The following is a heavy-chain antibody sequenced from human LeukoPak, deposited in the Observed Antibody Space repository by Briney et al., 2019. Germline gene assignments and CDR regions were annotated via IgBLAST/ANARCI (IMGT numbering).Heavy chain of an antibody. D-gene: IGHD2-2*01. V-gene: IGHV3-23*01. CDR2: ISPSGGIT. J-gene: IGHJ6*03. CDR3: ARDRGCSSTSCYALYYYYYYMDV. Sequence: GGTLRLSCAASGFTFSSHGMNWVRQAPGKGLEWVSGISPSGGITYYTDSVKGRFTISRDNSKNTLYLQMNSLRAEDTAVYYCARDRGCSSTSCYALYYYYYYMDVWGKGTTVTVSS. CDR1: GFTFSSHG.